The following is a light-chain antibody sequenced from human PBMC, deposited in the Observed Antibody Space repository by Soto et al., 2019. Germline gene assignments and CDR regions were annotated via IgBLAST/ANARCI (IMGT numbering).Light chain of an antibody. J-gene: IGKJ5*01. CDR1: QCISSW. Sequence: DIQMTQSPSSLSAPVGHRGTITGRASQCISSWLAWYQQTPGKAPKLLIYAASSLQSGAPSRFRGSGAVKDLTLTISGLQPEDFATCYCQQVNSCTRTVGRGTPAEIK. CDR2: AAS. V-gene: IGKV1-12*01. CDR3: QQVNSCTRT.